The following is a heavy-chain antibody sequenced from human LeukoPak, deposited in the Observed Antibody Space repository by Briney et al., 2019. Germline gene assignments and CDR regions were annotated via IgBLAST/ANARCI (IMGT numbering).Heavy chain of an antibody. CDR1: GFTFDDYA. J-gene: IGHJ4*02. V-gene: IGHV3-9*01. Sequence: GRSLRLSCAASGFTFDDYAMHWVGQAPGKGLEWVSGISWNSGSIGYADSVKGRFTISRDNAKNSLYLQMNSLRAEDTALYYCAKDQAGGGFDYWGQGTLVTVSS. CDR2: ISWNSGSI. CDR3: AKDQAGGGFDY. D-gene: IGHD3-16*01.